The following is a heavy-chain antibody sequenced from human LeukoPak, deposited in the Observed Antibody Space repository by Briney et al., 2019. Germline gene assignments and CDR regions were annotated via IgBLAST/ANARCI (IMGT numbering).Heavy chain of an antibody. CDR2: ISSSSSYI. Sequence: GGSLRLSCAASGFTFSSYSMNWVRQAPGKGLEWVSSISSSSSYIYYADSMKGRFTISRDNAKNSQYLQMNSLRAEDTAVYYCARDNSGWLDYWGQGTLVTVSS. D-gene: IGHD6-19*01. CDR1: GFTFSSYS. V-gene: IGHV3-21*01. CDR3: ARDNSGWLDY. J-gene: IGHJ4*02.